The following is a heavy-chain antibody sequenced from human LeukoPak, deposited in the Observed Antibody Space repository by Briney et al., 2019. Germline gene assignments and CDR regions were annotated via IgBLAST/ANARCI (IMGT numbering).Heavy chain of an antibody. CDR3: AKADEYAIFTMIHY. CDR2: ISGSGGST. Sequence: GRSLRLSCAASGFTLSIYAMSWVRQAPGKGLEWVSAISGSGGSTYYADSVKGRFTISRDDSKNTLYLQMNSLRAEDTAVYYCAKADEYAIFTMIHYWGQGTLVTVSS. D-gene: IGHD3-22*01. J-gene: IGHJ4*02. CDR1: GFTLSIYA. V-gene: IGHV3-23*01.